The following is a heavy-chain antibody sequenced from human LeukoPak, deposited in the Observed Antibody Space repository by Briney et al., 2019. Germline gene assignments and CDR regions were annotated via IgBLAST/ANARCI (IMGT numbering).Heavy chain of an antibody. CDR3: AMGYSSSSTWFDP. CDR1: GRSISSYY. J-gene: IGHJ5*02. V-gene: IGHV4-59*01. CDR2: FYYRWMP. Sequence: PSETLSLTCSVSGRSISSYYWSGIRQPPGKRLEWLGYFYYRWMPNYNPSLKGPVTISVDTSQNQFTMRLTSVTAADTAVYYCAMGYSSSSTWFDPWGQGTLVTASS. D-gene: IGHD6-6*01.